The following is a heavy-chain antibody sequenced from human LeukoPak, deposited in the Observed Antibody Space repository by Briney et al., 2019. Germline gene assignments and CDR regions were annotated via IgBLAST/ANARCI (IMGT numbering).Heavy chain of an antibody. CDR2: IYYSGST. V-gene: IGHV4-39*07. CDR1: GGSISSSSYY. Sequence: SETLSLTCTVSGGSISSSSYYWGWIRQPPGKGLEWIGSIYYSGSTYYNPSLKSRVTISVDTSKNQFSLKLSSVTAADTAVYYCARRIIAVAGIGDAFDIWGQGTMVTVSS. D-gene: IGHD6-19*01. CDR3: ARRIIAVAGIGDAFDI. J-gene: IGHJ3*02.